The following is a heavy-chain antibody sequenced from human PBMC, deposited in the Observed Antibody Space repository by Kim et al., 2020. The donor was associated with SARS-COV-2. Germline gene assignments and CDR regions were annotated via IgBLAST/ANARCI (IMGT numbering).Heavy chain of an antibody. CDR3: TTSSGSYLDYSY. J-gene: IGHJ4*02. CDR2: IKSKTDGGTT. D-gene: IGHD1-26*01. Sequence: GGSLRLSCAASGFTFSNAWMSWVRQAPGKGLEWVGRIKSKTDGGTTDYAAPVKGRFTISRDDSKNTLYLQMNSLKTEDTAVYYCTTSSGSYLDYSYWGQGTLVTVSS. CDR1: GFTFSNAW. V-gene: IGHV3-15*01.